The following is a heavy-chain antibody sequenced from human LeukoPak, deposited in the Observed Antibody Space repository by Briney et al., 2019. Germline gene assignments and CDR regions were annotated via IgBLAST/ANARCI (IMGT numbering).Heavy chain of an antibody. D-gene: IGHD6-19*01. J-gene: IGHJ6*02. CDR3: VNVVTGTTYYYYYGMDV. CDR1: GFTFSSYS. Sequence: PGGSLRLSCAASGFTFSSYSMNWVRQAPGKGLEWVSAISGSGGSTYYADSVKGRFTISRDNSKNTLYLQMNSLRAEDTAVYYCVNVVTGTTYYYYYGMDVWGQGTTVTVSS. V-gene: IGHV3-23*01. CDR2: ISGSGGST.